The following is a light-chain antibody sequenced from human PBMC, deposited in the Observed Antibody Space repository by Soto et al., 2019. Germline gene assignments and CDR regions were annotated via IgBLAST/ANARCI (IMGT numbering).Light chain of an antibody. J-gene: IGKJ1*01. CDR1: QSISSY. CDR2: AAS. CDR3: QQSYSSPRT. Sequence: DIQMTQSPSSLSASVGDRVTITCRASQSISSYLNWYQQKPGKAPKLLIYAASSLQSRVPSRFSGSGSGTDFTLTISSVQPEDFATYYCQQSYSSPRTFGQGNKVEIK. V-gene: IGKV1-39*01.